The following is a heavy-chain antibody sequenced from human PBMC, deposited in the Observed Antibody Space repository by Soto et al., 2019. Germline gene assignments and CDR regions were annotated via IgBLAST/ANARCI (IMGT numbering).Heavy chain of an antibody. V-gene: IGHV1-18*01. CDR2: VSAYNRNT. CDR1: GYTFTNYG. CDR3: ARERQYEPLLY. D-gene: IGHD2-2*01. J-gene: IGHJ4*02. Sequence: QVQLVQSGVEVKKPGASVKVSCQASGYTFTNYGITWLRQAPGQGLEWMGWVSAYNRNTNYAQRFQDRVTMTTDTSTRTDYMESRNLKSDDPAIYVWARERQYEPLLYWGQGTLVTVSS.